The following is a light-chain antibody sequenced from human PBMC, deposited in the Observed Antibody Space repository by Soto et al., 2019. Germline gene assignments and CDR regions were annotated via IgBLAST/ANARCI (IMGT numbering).Light chain of an antibody. CDR2: DAS. Sequence: EIVLTQSPDTLSLSPGERAVFSCRASQSVGSNLAWYHHKPGQDPRLLIYDASKRASAIPARFSGSGSGTDFTHTISSLEPEEFAVYFCQQRSKWPVTFGPGTTVDIK. V-gene: IGKV3-11*01. CDR3: QQRSKWPVT. CDR1: QSVGSN. J-gene: IGKJ3*01.